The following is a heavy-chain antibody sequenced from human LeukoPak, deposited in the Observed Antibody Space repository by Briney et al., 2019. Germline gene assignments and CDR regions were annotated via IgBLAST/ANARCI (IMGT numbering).Heavy chain of an antibody. CDR3: AREIFWSGYYSNLHFDY. CDR1: GFTFSSYS. V-gene: IGHV3-21*01. CDR2: ISSSGSYI. Sequence: GGSLRLSCAASGFTFSSYSMNWVRQAPGKGLEWVSSISSSGSYIYYADSVKGRFTISRDNAKNSLYLQMSSLRAEDTAVYYCAREIFWSGYYSNLHFDYWGQGTLVTVSS. D-gene: IGHD3-3*01. J-gene: IGHJ4*02.